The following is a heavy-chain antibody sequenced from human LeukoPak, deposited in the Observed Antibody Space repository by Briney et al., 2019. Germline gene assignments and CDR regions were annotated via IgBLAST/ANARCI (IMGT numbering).Heavy chain of an antibody. CDR3: ARDFGSGWTLYYYYYMDV. Sequence: GASVKVSCKASGGTFSSYAISWVRQAPGQGLEWMGGIIPIFGTTNYAQKFQGRVTITTDTSTSTAYMELRSLRSDDTAVYYCARDFGSGWTLYYYYYMDVWGKGTTVTVSS. CDR2: IIPIFGTT. V-gene: IGHV1-69*05. CDR1: GGTFSSYA. D-gene: IGHD6-19*01. J-gene: IGHJ6*03.